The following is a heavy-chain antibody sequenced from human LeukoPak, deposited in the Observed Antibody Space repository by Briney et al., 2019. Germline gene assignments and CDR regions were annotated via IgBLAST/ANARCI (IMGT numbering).Heavy chain of an antibody. Sequence: PSETLSLTCAVSGYSISTAYYWGWIRQPPGKGLEWIGSIYHSGSTYYYNPSLKSRVTISVDTSKNQFSLKLSSVTAADTAVYYCATGRRDSNFDYWGQGTLVTVSS. CDR3: ATGRRDSNFDY. J-gene: IGHJ4*02. CDR1: GYSISTAYY. D-gene: IGHD1-26*01. CDR2: IYHSGSTY. V-gene: IGHV4-38-2*01.